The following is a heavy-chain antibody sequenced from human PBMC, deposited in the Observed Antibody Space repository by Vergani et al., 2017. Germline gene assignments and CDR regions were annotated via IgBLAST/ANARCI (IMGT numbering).Heavy chain of an antibody. CDR1: GGSFSGYY. J-gene: IGHJ6*03. Sequence: QVQLQQWGAGLLKPSETLSLTCAVYGGSFSGYYWSWIRQPPGKGLEWIGEINHSGSTNYNPSLKSRVTISVDTSKNQFSLKLSSVTAADTAVYYCARGTDFGVVYYYYYYMDVWGKGP. CDR3: ARGTDFGVVYYYYYYMDV. D-gene: IGHD3-3*01. CDR2: INHSGST. V-gene: IGHV4-34*01.